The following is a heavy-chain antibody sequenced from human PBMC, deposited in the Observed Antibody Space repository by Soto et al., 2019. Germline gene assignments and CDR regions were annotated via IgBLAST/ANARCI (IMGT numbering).Heavy chain of an antibody. Sequence: GGSLRLSCVASGLTFDFYAMSWVRQAPGKGLEWVSGISGSGDKTFYADSVKGRFTISRDNSKNLVYLQLSGLTAEDTAVYYCAKEGGSYHDYWSGYFDYWGQGTPVTVSS. J-gene: IGHJ4*02. V-gene: IGHV3-23*01. CDR2: ISGSGDKT. CDR1: GLTFDFYA. D-gene: IGHD3-3*01. CDR3: AKEGGSYHDYWSGYFDY.